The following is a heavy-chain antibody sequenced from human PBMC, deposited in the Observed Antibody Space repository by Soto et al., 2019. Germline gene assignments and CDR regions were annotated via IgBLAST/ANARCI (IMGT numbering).Heavy chain of an antibody. D-gene: IGHD3-10*01. CDR3: ARDVSGKLGHDS. CDR1: GFTLSDFW. V-gene: IGHV3-7*01. CDR2: TKQDGSDK. J-gene: IGHJ4*02. Sequence: EVQLVESGGGLVQPGGSLRLSCAASGFTLSDFWMSWVRRAPGKGLEWVANTKQDGSDKNYVGSVKGRFTISRDNAKNSLYLQMNSLRVEDTAVYYCARDVSGKLGHDSWGQGTLVTVSS.